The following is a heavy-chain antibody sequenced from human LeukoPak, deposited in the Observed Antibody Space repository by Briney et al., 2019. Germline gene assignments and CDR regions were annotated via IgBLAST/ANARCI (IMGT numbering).Heavy chain of an antibody. J-gene: IGHJ1*01. Sequence: PSETLSLTCTVSGGSISGGSYYWSWIRQPPGKGLEWIGYIYYSGSTKYNLSLKSRVTISVDTSKNQFSLKLSSVTAADTAVYYCARSPSRYDFWSGDPEYFQHWGQGTLVTVSS. V-gene: IGHV4-61*01. CDR2: IYYSGST. D-gene: IGHD3-3*01. CDR3: ARSPSRYDFWSGDPEYFQH. CDR1: GGSISGGSYY.